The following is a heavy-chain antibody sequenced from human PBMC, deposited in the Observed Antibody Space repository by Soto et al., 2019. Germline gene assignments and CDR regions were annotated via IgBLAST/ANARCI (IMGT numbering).Heavy chain of an antibody. D-gene: IGHD6-19*01. CDR3: ARARAVAGLYHGMDV. CDR1: GGTFSRDP. Sequence: QVQLVQSGADVRKPGSSVKVSCKASGGTFSRDPISWVRQPPGQGLEWRGGIIPMFGTANHAQKFQVRVNIPADESTSTAYMELSSLRSEDTAMYFCARARAVAGLYHGMDVWGQGTTVIVSS. J-gene: IGHJ6*02. CDR2: IIPMFGTA. V-gene: IGHV1-69*01.